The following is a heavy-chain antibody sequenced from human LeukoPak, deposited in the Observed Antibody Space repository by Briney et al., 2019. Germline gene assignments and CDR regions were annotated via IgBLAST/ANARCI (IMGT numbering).Heavy chain of an antibody. CDR2: ISWTSSPI. J-gene: IGHJ4*02. V-gene: IGHV3-48*02. CDR1: GLTFNSYN. D-gene: IGHD5-24*01. CDR3: PRFRCDNSFDF. Sequence: GGSLRLSCAASGLTFNSYNMNWVRQAPGKGLEWVSYISWTSSPIYYAHTPKGRVTISRDKAKNSLYLQMNSLRDEDTAVYYCPRFRCDNSFDFWGQGTLVTVSS.